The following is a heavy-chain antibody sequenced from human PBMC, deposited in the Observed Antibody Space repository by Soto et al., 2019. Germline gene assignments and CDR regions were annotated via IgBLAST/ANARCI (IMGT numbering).Heavy chain of an antibody. D-gene: IGHD5-12*01. CDR1: GFSLSTYW. CDR3: VSEHSGYDHREYYCHEVDF. V-gene: IGHV3-74*03. J-gene: IGHJ6*02. CDR2: INTDGSST. Sequence: EVQLVESGGGVVQPGGSLRLSCTASGFSLSTYWMHWVRQVPGKGLIWVSRINTDGSSTTYADSVKGRFTISRDNAKNTLYLHMNTLRAADTDVYYCVSEHSGYDHREYYCHEVDFWGQGTAVTASS.